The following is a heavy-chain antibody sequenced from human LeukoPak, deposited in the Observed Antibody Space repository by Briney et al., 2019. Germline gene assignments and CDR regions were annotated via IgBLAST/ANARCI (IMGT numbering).Heavy chain of an antibody. D-gene: IGHD1-26*01. CDR1: GGSISSSSYY. CDR2: IYYSGST. V-gene: IGHV4-39*01. J-gene: IGHJ3*02. CDR3: ARHAGSYWASAFDI. Sequence: PSETLSLTCTVSGGSISSSSYYWGWIRQPPGKGLEWIGSIYYSGSTYYNPSLKSRVTMSVDTSKNQFSLKLSSVTAADTAVYYCARHAGSYWASAFDIWGQGTMVTVSS.